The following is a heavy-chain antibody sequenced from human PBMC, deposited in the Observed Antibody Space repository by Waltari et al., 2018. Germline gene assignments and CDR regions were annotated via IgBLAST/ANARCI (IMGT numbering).Heavy chain of an antibody. CDR3: ARGTQWELPRFFAFDI. D-gene: IGHD1-26*01. CDR2: NYYSGST. Sequence: QVQLQESGPGLVKPSETLSLTCTVSGGSISSYYWSWIRQPPGKGLEWIGYNYYSGSTNYNPSLTSRVTISVDTSKNQFSLKLSSVTAADTAVYYCARGTQWELPRFFAFDIWGQGTMVTVSS. J-gene: IGHJ3*02. CDR1: GGSISSYY. V-gene: IGHV4-59*01.